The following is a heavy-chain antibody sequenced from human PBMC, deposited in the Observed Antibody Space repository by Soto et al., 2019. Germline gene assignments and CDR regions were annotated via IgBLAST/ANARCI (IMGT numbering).Heavy chain of an antibody. CDR2: ISTSGST. CDR3: ARGTCRSSSCHGFDY. CDR1: GGSLSSYY. J-gene: IGHJ4*02. Sequence: QVQLQESGPGLVKPSETLSLTCTVSGGSLSSYYWSWIRQPAGKGLEWIGRISTSGSTNYNPSLKSRVPMSVDTSKNQFSLRLSSVIAADTAVYYCARGTCRSSSCHGFDYWGQGTLVTVSS. V-gene: IGHV4-4*07. D-gene: IGHD2-2*01.